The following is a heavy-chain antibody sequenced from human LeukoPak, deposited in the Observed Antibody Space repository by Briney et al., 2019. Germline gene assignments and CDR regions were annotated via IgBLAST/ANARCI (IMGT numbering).Heavy chain of an antibody. Sequence: GVSLTLSFKGSGYSFTIYWIGWVRHMPGKGLEWMGIIYPGDSDTRYSPSFQGQVTISADKSISTAYLQWSSLKASDTAMYYCARHDGSSWWDYWGQGTLVTVSS. J-gene: IGHJ4*02. D-gene: IGHD6-13*01. V-gene: IGHV5-51*01. CDR2: IYPGDSDT. CDR1: GYSFTIYW. CDR3: ARHDGSSWWDY.